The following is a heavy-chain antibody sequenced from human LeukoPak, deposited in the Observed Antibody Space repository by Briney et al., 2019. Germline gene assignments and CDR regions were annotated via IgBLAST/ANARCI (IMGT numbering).Heavy chain of an antibody. CDR2: IIPIFAAT. CDR3: ARSKWEPLYYFDY. J-gene: IGHJ4*02. CDR1: GDTFSSYA. D-gene: IGHD1-26*01. Sequence: SVKVSCKAPGDTFSSYAINWVRQAPGQGPEWMGRIIPIFAATSYAQKFQSRVTITADKSTSTAYMELGRLRSEDTAVYYCARSKWEPLYYFDYWGQGTLVTVSS. V-gene: IGHV1-69*06.